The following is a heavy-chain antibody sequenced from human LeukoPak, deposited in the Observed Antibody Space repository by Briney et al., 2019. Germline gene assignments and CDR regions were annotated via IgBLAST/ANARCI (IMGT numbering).Heavy chain of an antibody. Sequence: GGSLRLSCAASGFTFSSYGMHWVRQAPGKGREWVAVISYDGSNKYYADSVKGRFTISRDNSKNTLYLQMNSLRAEDTAVYYCAKDYGDYADWFDPWGRGTLVTVSS. J-gene: IGHJ5*02. V-gene: IGHV3-30*18. CDR1: GFTFSSYG. CDR3: AKDYGDYADWFDP. D-gene: IGHD4-17*01. CDR2: ISYDGSNK.